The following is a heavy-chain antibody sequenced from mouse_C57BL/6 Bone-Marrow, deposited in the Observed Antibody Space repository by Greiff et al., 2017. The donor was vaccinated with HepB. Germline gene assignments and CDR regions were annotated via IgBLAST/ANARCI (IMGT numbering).Heavy chain of an antibody. CDR3: ASSYDGYPAWFAY. Sequence: LKQSGAELVRPGSSVKLSCKDSYFAFMASAMHWVKQRPGHGLEWIGSFTMYSDATEYSENFKGKATLTANTSSSTAYMELSSLTSEDSAVYYCASSYDGYPAWFAYWGQGTLVTVSA. D-gene: IGHD2-3*01. CDR1: YFAFMASA. CDR2: FTMYSDAT. J-gene: IGHJ3*01. V-gene: IGHV1-49*01.